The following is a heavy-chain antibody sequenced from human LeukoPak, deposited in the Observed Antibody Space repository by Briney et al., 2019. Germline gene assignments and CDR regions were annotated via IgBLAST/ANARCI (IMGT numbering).Heavy chain of an antibody. Sequence: GGSLRLSCVASGFTYRRYSMNWLLQAPGKGLEGVSTISSGSDYLYHADSVRGRFTISRDNAKNSLFLQMDDLRAEDTALYYCARDLSSGMPGGFDYWGQGILVTVSS. D-gene: IGHD2-2*01. CDR2: ISSGSDYL. CDR1: GFTYRRYS. V-gene: IGHV3-21*01. CDR3: ARDLSSGMPGGFDY. J-gene: IGHJ4*02.